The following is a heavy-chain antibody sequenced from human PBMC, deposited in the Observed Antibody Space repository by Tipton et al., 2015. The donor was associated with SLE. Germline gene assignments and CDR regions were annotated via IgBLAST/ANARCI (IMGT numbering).Heavy chain of an antibody. Sequence: GSLRLSCAASGFTFSSYAMSWVRQAPGKGLEWVSAISGSGGSTYYADSVKGRFTISRDNSKNTLYLQMNSLRAEDTAVYYCARPNTIAVAGGGDAFDIWGQGTMVTVSS. CDR1: GFTFSSYA. V-gene: IGHV3-23*01. J-gene: IGHJ3*02. D-gene: IGHD6-19*01. CDR2: ISGSGGST. CDR3: ARPNTIAVAGGGDAFDI.